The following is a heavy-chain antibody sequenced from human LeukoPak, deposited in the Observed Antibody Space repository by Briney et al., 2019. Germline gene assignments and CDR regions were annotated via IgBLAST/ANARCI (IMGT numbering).Heavy chain of an antibody. Sequence: PSETLSLTCAVYGGSFSGYYWSWIRQPPGKGLEWIGEINHSGSTNYNPSLKSRVTISVDTSKNQFSLKLSSVTAADTAAYYCARGDYYYDSSGYPNTPSDAFDIWGQGTMVTVSS. CDR1: GGSFSGYY. V-gene: IGHV4-34*01. CDR2: INHSGST. CDR3: ARGDYYYDSSGYPNTPSDAFDI. J-gene: IGHJ3*02. D-gene: IGHD3-22*01.